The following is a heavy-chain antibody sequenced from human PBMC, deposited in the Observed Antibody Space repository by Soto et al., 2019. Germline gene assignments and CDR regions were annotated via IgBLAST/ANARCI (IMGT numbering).Heavy chain of an antibody. V-gene: IGHV3-64D*06. D-gene: IGHD6-6*01. Sequence: GGSLRLSCSASGFTFSSYAMHWVRQAPGKGLEYVSAISSNGGSTYYADSVKGRFTISRDNSKNTLYLQMSSLRAEDTAVYYCVKGLRAARTLYYYYGMEVWGQGTTVTVSS. J-gene: IGHJ6*02. CDR2: ISSNGGST. CDR3: VKGLRAARTLYYYYGMEV. CDR1: GFTFSSYA.